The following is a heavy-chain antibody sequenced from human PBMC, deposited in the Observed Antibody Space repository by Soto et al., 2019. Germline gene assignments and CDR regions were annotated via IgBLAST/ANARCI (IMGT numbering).Heavy chain of an antibody. CDR1: GGSFSSYA. J-gene: IGHJ6*02. V-gene: IGHV1-69*05. Sequence: AASVKVSCKDSGGSFSSYAISWVRQAPGQGLEWMGGIIPIFGTANYAQKFQGRVTITRDMSTGTVYMELSSLRSEDTAVYYCAATIIAVGGSGYYGLDVWGQGTTVTVSS. CDR3: AATIIAVGGSGYYGLDV. CDR2: IIPIFGTA. D-gene: IGHD6-19*01.